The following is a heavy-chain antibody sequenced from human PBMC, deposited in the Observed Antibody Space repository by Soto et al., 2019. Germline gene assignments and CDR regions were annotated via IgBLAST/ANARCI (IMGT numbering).Heavy chain of an antibody. V-gene: IGHV3-23*01. CDR2: VSIGGST. Sequence: PGGSLRLSFAASGFTFSSYAMGWVRQGPGKGLGWVAVVSIGGSTNYADSVRGLLNISRDNSKNKLSLQINSLTAEDTAVYFCAKRRGDGEHFDXWGQGAPVTVSX. CDR1: GFTFSSYA. J-gene: IGHJ4*02. CDR3: AKRRGDGEHFDX. D-gene: IGHD2-21*02.